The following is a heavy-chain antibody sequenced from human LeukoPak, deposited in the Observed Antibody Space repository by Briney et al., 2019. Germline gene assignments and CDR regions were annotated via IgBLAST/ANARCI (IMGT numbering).Heavy chain of an antibody. CDR3: ATIKRGNIYGYFDF. Sequence: SETLSPTCTVSGGSMNSHYWSWIRQPPGKGLEWIGYMLDTVTTKDNPSLKSRFTLSADTSKNQFSLRLTSVTAADTAVYYCATIKRGNIYGYFDFWGQGILVTVSS. V-gene: IGHV4-59*11. CDR1: GGSMNSHY. D-gene: IGHD5-18*01. J-gene: IGHJ4*02. CDR2: MLDTVTT.